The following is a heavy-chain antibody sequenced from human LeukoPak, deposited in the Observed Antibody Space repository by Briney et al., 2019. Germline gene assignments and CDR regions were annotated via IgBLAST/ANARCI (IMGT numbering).Heavy chain of an antibody. CDR2: INHSGST. J-gene: IGHJ4*02. D-gene: IGHD6-6*01. CDR1: GGSFSGYY. CDR3: ARRGVIAARLFDY. V-gene: IGHV4-34*01. Sequence: SETLSLTCAVYGGSFSGYYWSWIRQPPGKGLEWIGEINHSGSTNCNPSLKSRVTISVDTSKNQFSLKLRSVTAADTAVYYCARRGVIAARLFDYWGQGTLVTVSS.